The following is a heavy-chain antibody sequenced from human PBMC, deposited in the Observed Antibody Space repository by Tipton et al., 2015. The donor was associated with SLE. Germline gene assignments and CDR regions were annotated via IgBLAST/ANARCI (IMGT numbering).Heavy chain of an antibody. D-gene: IGHD4-17*01. Sequence: TLSLTCAVSGGSISSGGYSWSWIRQPPGKGLEWIGYIYHSGSTYYNPSLKSRVTISVDRSKNQFSLKLSSVTAADTAVYYCARGTYGDYRDWGQGTLVTVSS. CDR2: IYHSGST. J-gene: IGHJ1*01. CDR1: GGSISSGGYS. V-gene: IGHV4-30-2*01. CDR3: ARGTYGDYRD.